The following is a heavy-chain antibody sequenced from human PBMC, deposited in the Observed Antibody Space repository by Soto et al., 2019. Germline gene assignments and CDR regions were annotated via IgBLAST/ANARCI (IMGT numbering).Heavy chain of an antibody. V-gene: IGHV3-23*01. D-gene: IGHD1-26*01. CDR1: GFTFSNYA. J-gene: IGHJ4*02. Sequence: EVQLLESGGGLVQPGGSLRLSCAASGFTFSNYAMSWVRPAPGKGLEWVSAISGSGGSTFYADSVKGRFTISSDNSKDTLYLQMNSLRAEDTAVYYCAKDRIFGNWGSSYPFDSWGQGTLGTDCS. CDR3: AKDRIFGNWGSSYPFDS. CDR2: ISGSGGST.